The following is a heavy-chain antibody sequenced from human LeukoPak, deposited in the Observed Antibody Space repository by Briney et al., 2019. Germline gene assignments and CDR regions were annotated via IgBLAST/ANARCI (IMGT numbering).Heavy chain of an antibody. CDR1: AGSISSSTYY. CDR3: ARHLRPYFDY. CDR2: ISYSGST. J-gene: IGHJ4*02. D-gene: IGHD3-3*01. V-gene: IGHV4-39*01. Sequence: SETLSLTCTVSAGSISSSTYYWGWIRQPPGKGLEWIGTISYSGSTYYNPSLKSRLTISVDTSKNRYSLRLSSVTAADTAVYYCARHLRPYFDYWGQGTLVTVSS.